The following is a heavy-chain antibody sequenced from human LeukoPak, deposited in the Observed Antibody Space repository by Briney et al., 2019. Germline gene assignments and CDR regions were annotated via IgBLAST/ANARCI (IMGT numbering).Heavy chain of an antibody. J-gene: IGHJ4*02. CDR3: ARGLMGY. CDR1: GFIFSSFG. D-gene: IGHD2-8*01. V-gene: IGHV3-33*01. CDR2: IWHDGSKK. Sequence: GGSLRLSCAASGFIFSSFGMHWVRQAPGKGLEWVAVIWHDGSKKNHADSVKGRLTISRDNSKNTLYLQMNSLRAEDTAVYYCARGLMGYWGQGTLVTVSS.